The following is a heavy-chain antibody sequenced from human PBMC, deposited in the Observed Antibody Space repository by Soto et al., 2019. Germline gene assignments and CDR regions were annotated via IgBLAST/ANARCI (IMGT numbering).Heavy chain of an antibody. J-gene: IGHJ5*02. D-gene: IGHD2-21*01. V-gene: IGHV1-69*12. Sequence: VQFVLSGAELKKPGSSVRVSCRASGGTITTSTLSWVRQAPGQGLEWMGAFIPSFPAPNFAQRFKGRLTLTADESTNTGFMELSGLRPEDTALYFCATGEVVPSFPNWLDTWGQGTHVIVSS. CDR3: ATGEVVPSFPNWLDT. CDR2: FIPSFPAP. CDR1: GGTITTST.